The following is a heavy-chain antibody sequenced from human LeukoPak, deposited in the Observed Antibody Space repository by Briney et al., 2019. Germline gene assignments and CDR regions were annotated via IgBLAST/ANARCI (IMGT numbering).Heavy chain of an antibody. CDR3: ARFKRPVRGAGWFDP. D-gene: IGHD6-25*01. Sequence: SETLSLTCTVSGGSISSYYWSWIRQPPGKGLEWIGYIYYSGSTNYNPSLKSRVTISVDTSKSQFSLKLSSVTAADTAVYYCARFKRPVRGAGWFDPWGQGTLVTVSS. CDR2: IYYSGST. J-gene: IGHJ5*02. V-gene: IGHV4-59*08. CDR1: GGSISSYY.